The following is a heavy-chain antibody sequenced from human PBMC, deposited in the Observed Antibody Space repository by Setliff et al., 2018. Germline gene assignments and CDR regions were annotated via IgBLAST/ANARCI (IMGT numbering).Heavy chain of an antibody. D-gene: IGHD6-6*01. J-gene: IGHJ4*02. CDR3: ARWTARAVDY. Sequence: GGSLRLSCAASGFTLRSHWMSWVRQAPGKGLEWVANIKEDGSETYYGGSVKGRFTISRDNAKNSLYLQMSSLRAEDTAVYYCARWTARAVDYWGQGTLVTVSS. CDR2: IKEDGSET. V-gene: IGHV3-7*03. CDR1: GFTLRSHW.